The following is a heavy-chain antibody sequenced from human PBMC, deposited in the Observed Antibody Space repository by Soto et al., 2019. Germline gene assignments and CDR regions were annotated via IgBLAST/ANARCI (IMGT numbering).Heavy chain of an antibody. V-gene: IGHV3-30*18. CDR3: AKVGSSWFEGAFDI. CDR2: ISSDGSNK. Sequence: QVQLLESGGGVVQPGRSLRLSCAASGFIFSRYDMHWLRQAPGKGLEWVALISSDGSNKYYADSVKGRFTISRDNSTNTLDLQMGSLRAEDAAMYYCAKVGSSWFEGAFDIWGQGTMVTVSS. J-gene: IGHJ3*02. CDR1: GFIFSRYD. D-gene: IGHD6-13*01.